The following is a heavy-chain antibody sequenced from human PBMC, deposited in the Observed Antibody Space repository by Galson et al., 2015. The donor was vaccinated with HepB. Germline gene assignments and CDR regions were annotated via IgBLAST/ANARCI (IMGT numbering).Heavy chain of an antibody. CDR3: ARDGPIVVVTAPYWYFDM. CDR1: GFIFRNYA. D-gene: IGHD2-21*02. CDR2: ISYDGSNK. Sequence: SLRLSCAASGFIFRNYAMHWVRQAPGKGLEWVAVISYDGSNKYYADSVKGRFTISRDNSNNTLYLQMNSPKIEDTAVYYCARDGPIVVVTAPYWYFDMWGRGTLVTVSS. V-gene: IGHV3-30-3*01. J-gene: IGHJ2*01.